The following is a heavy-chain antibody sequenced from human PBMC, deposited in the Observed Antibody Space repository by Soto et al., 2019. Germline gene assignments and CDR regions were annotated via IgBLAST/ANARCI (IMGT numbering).Heavy chain of an antibody. Sequence: PSETLSLTCPVSGGSFSITNYYWGWIRQPPGKGLEWIGSFYYSGIAYYNPSLKSRVTISVDTSKKQFSLDLSSVTAADTAVYYCVSQVPGIANYFDYWGQGALVTVSS. V-gene: IGHV4-39*01. CDR3: VSQVPGIANYFDY. CDR2: FYYSGIA. J-gene: IGHJ4*02. CDR1: GGSFSITNYY. D-gene: IGHD2-21*01.